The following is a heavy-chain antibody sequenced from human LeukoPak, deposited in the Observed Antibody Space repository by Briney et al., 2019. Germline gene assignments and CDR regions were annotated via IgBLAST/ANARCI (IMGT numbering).Heavy chain of an antibody. D-gene: IGHD3-10*01. CDR1: GFTVSSNY. CDR2: IYTDDST. CDR3: AKEVALWFGEFDY. Sequence: GGSLRLSCAASGFTVSSNYMSWVRQAPGKGLEWVSIIYTDDSTYYADSVKGRFTISRDNPKNTLYLQMNSLRAEDTAVYYCAKEVALWFGEFDYWGQGTLVTVSS. J-gene: IGHJ4*02. V-gene: IGHV3-53*01.